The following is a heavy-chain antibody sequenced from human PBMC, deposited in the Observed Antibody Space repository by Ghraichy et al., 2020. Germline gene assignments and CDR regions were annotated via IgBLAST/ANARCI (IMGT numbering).Heavy chain of an antibody. Sequence: SETLSLTCTVSGGSISSSSYYWGWIRQPPGKGLEWIGSIYYSGSTYYNPSLKSRVTISVDTSKNQFSLKLSSVTAADTAVYYCASQGYYDFWSGNQYFDLWGRGTLVTVSS. CDR1: GGSISSSSYY. V-gene: IGHV4-39*07. D-gene: IGHD3-3*01. CDR2: IYYSGST. J-gene: IGHJ2*01. CDR3: ASQGYYDFWSGNQYFDL.